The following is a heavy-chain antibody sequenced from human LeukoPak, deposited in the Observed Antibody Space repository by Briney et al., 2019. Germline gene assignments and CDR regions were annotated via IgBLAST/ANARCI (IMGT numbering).Heavy chain of an antibody. CDR2: IYYSGST. V-gene: IGHV4-61*08. CDR1: GGSISSGDYY. CDR3: ARGRDTTWGDYYYYYMDV. D-gene: IGHD2-2*01. J-gene: IGHJ6*03. Sequence: PSETLSLTCTVSGGSISSGDYYWSWIRQPPGKGLEWIGYIYYSGSTNYNPSLKSRVTISVDTSKNQFSLKLSSVTAADTAVYYCARGRDTTWGDYYYYYMDVWSKGTTVTVSS.